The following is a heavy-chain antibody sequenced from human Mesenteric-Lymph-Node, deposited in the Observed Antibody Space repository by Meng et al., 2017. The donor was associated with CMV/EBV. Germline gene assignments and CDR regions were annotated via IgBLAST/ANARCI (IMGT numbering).Heavy chain of an antibody. V-gene: IGHV3-21*01. CDR1: GFTFSNYS. CDR3: ARSPVLLPPAASDAFDV. J-gene: IGHJ3*01. D-gene: IGHD2-2*01. Sequence: GESLKISCAVSGFTFSNYSMNWVRQAPGKGLEWVSSIDSSSSYKYYADSMKGRFTISRDNAKNSLYLQMNSLRAEDTAVYYCARSPVLLPPAASDAFDVWGQGTLVTVSS. CDR2: IDSSSSYK.